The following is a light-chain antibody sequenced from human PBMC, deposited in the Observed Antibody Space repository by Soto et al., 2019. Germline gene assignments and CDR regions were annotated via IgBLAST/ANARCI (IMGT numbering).Light chain of an antibody. CDR2: GAS. CDR1: QSVSST. J-gene: IGKJ1*01. CDR3: QQYNNWPRT. Sequence: EIVMTQSPATLSVSPGERATLSCRASQSVSSTLAWYQQKPGQAPRLLIYGASTRATGIPARFSGSGSGTDFTLTISSLQSEDFAVYYCQQYNNWPRTLGKGTKVEIK. V-gene: IGKV3-15*01.